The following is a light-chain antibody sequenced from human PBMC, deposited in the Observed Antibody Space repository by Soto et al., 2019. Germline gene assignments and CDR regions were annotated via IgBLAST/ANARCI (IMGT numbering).Light chain of an antibody. CDR3: LQADSFPHT. CDR2: DAS. CDR1: QDIKSW. Sequence: DIQMTQSPSSVSASVGDRISITCRASQDIKSWLAWYQQKPGKAPKLLIYDASRLQSGVPSRFSGSGSGTDFTLTISSLQPEDVATYYCLQADSFPHTFGQGTKLEI. J-gene: IGKJ2*01. V-gene: IGKV1D-12*01.